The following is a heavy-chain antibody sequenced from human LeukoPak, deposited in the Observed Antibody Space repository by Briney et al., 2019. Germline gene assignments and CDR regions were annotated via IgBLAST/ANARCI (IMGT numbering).Heavy chain of an antibody. Sequence: PSETLSLTCAVYGGSFSGYYWSWIRQPPGKGLEWIGEINHSGSTNYNPSLKSRVTISVDTSKNQFPLKLSSVTAADTAVYYCARVRRRYYYDSSGYLDYWGQGTLVTVSS. CDR2: INHSGST. CDR3: ARVRRRYYYDSSGYLDY. CDR1: GGSFSGYY. V-gene: IGHV4-34*01. J-gene: IGHJ4*02. D-gene: IGHD3-22*01.